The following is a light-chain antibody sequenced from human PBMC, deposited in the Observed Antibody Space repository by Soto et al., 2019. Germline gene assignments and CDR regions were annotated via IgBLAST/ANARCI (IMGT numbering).Light chain of an antibody. CDR1: HNIAKW. Sequence: IQMTQSPSTLSASVGDRVTITCRASHNIAKWLAWYQQKPGRAPRLLIYDDSTLQTGVPSRFSGSGSGTEFTLTISGLRPDDFATYYCQHLDTYWPFGQGTKVEIK. J-gene: IGKJ1*01. CDR2: DDS. V-gene: IGKV1-5*01. CDR3: QHLDTYWP.